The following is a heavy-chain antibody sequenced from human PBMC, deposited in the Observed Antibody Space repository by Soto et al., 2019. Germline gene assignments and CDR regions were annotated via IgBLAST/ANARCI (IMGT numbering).Heavy chain of an antibody. Sequence: QVQLVESGGGVVQPGRSLRLSCAASGFTFSSYAMHWVRQAPGKGLEWVAVISYDGSNKYYADSVKGRFTISRDNSKNTLYLQMNSLRAEDTAVYYCAREGSGWYHDYWGQGTLVTVSS. CDR3: AREGSGWYHDY. V-gene: IGHV3-30-3*01. J-gene: IGHJ4*02. D-gene: IGHD6-19*01. CDR1: GFTFSSYA. CDR2: ISYDGSNK.